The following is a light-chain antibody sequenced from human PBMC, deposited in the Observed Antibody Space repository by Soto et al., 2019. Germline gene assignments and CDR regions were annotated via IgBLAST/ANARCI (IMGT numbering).Light chain of an antibody. CDR2: EVS. V-gene: IGLV2-14*01. J-gene: IGLJ2*01. CDR1: SSDVGGYDY. Sequence: QSALTQPASVSGSPGQSITISCTGTSSDVGGYDYVSWYQHFPGKAPKLIIYEVSNRPSGVSNRFSGSKSGNTASLTISGLQAEDEADYYCSSYKSSITVDVVFGGGTQLTVL. CDR3: SSYKSSITVDVV.